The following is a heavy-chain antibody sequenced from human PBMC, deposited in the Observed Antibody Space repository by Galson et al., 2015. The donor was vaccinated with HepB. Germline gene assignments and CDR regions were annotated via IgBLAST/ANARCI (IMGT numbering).Heavy chain of an antibody. D-gene: IGHD3-10*01. CDR1: GFSFSSYA. Sequence: SLRLSCAASGFSFSSYAMHWVRQAPGKGLEWVAIISYDGSYKYFADSVKARFTISRDNSMNTLYLQMNSLRAEDTAVYYCARGPQVLLWFGELELDYWGQGTLVAVSS. CDR2: ISYDGSYK. J-gene: IGHJ4*02. CDR3: ARGPQVLLWFGELELDY. V-gene: IGHV3-30*04.